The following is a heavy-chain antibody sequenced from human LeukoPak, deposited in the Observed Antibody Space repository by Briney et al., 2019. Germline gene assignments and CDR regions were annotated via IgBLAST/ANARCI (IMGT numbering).Heavy chain of an antibody. Sequence: SETLSLTCTVSGDSISSGGYYWRWIRQHPGKGLEWIGYIYYSGSTYYNPSLKSRVTISVDTSKNQFSLKLSSVTAADTAVYYCATHARGYDLDYWGQGTLVTVSS. CDR2: IYYSGST. CDR3: ATHARGYDLDY. J-gene: IGHJ4*02. D-gene: IGHD5-12*01. CDR1: GDSISSGGYY. V-gene: IGHV4-31*03.